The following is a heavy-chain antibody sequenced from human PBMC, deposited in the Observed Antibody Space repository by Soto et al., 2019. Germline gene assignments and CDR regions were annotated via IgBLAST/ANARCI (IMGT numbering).Heavy chain of an antibody. V-gene: IGHV3-33*01. J-gene: IGHJ4*02. Sequence: QVQLVESGGGVVQPGRSLRLSCAASGFTFSSYGMHWVRQAPGKGLEWVAVIWYDGSNKYYADSVKGRFTISRDNSKNTLYLQMNSLRAEDTAVYYCARDSYYYDSSGCEDWGQGTLVTVSS. CDR1: GFTFSSYG. D-gene: IGHD3-22*01. CDR2: IWYDGSNK. CDR3: ARDSYYYDSSGCED.